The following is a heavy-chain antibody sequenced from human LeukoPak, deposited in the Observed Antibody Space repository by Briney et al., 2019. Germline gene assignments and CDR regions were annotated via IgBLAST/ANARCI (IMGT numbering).Heavy chain of an antibody. CDR2: SNHNSGGT. CDR3: ARGLGCSSTSCSVNWFDP. D-gene: IGHD2-2*01. J-gene: IGHJ5*02. Sequence: ASVKVSCQASGYTFTGYYMHWVRQAPGQGLEWMGWSNHNSGGTNYAQKFQGRVTRTRDTSISTAYMELSRLRSDDTAVYYCARGLGCSSTSCSVNWFDPWGQGTLVTVSS. CDR1: GYTFTGYY. V-gene: IGHV1-2*02.